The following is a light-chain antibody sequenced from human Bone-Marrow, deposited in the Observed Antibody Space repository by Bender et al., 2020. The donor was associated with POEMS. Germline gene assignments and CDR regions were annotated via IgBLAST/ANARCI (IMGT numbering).Light chain of an antibody. CDR2: DVS. V-gene: IGLV2-14*01. CDR3: SSYSSGSSFWV. Sequence: QSALTQPASVSGSPGQSITISCTGTSSDVGGYNYVSWYQQHPGKAPKLMIYDVSYRPSGVSTRFSGSKSGNTASLTISGLQAEDEADYFCSSYSSGSSFWVFGGGTKVTVL. CDR1: SSDVGGYNY. J-gene: IGLJ3*02.